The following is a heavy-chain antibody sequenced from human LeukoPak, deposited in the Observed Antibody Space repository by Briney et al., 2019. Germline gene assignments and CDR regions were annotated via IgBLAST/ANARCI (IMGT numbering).Heavy chain of an antibody. V-gene: IGHV3-66*01. CDR1: GFTVSTNY. CDR2: IYSGGTT. D-gene: IGHD2-21*02. J-gene: IGHJ4*02. Sequence: GGSLRLSCAASGFTVSTNYMSWVRQAPGKGLGCVSVIYSGGTTYYADSVKGRFTISRDNSKNTLYLQMNSLRAEDTAVYYCARGLTDCGADCSYGYYFDYWGQGTLVTVSS. CDR3: ARGLTDCGADCSYGYYFDY.